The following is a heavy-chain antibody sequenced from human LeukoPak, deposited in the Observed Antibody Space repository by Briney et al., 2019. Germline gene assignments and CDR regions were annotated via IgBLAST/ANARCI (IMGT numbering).Heavy chain of an antibody. V-gene: IGHV4-39*01. D-gene: IGHD5-12*01. CDR3: ARHPRYDGYGSLDY. CDR2: IFYSGST. CDR1: GGSISSSSYY. Sequence: SETLSLTCTVSGGSISSSSYYWGWIRQPPGKGLEWIGSIFYSGSTYYSPSLKSRVTISVDTSNNQFSLKVSSVTAADTAVYYCARHPRYDGYGSLDYWGQGTLVTVSS. J-gene: IGHJ4*02.